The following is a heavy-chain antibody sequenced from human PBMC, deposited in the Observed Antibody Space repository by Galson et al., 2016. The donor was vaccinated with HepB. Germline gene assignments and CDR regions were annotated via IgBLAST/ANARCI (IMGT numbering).Heavy chain of an antibody. CDR3: VTGRGWLPDF. CDR1: GGSLSGYY. V-gene: IGHV4-34*01. CDR2: VYKTEFT. Sequence: SETLSLTCAVYGGSLSGYYWSWIRQSPGKGLEWIGYVYKTEFTKYSPSLRSRLTISMDTSQNQFSLKLTSVTAADTAVYYCVTGRGWLPDFWGQGTLVTVSS. J-gene: IGHJ4*02. D-gene: IGHD5-12*01.